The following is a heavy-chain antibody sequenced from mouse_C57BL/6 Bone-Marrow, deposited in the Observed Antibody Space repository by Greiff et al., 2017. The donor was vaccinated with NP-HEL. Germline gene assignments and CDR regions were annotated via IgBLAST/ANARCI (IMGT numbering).Heavy chain of an antibody. CDR1: GYTFTDYE. Sequence: QVQLQQSGAELVRPGASVTLSCKASGYTFTDYEMHWVKQTPVHGLEWIGAIDPETGGTAYNQKFKGKAILTADKSSSTAYMELRSLTSEDSAVYYCTRYDDGYYVSFAYWGQGTLVTVSA. V-gene: IGHV1-15*01. CDR3: TRYDDGYYVSFAY. D-gene: IGHD2-3*01. J-gene: IGHJ3*01. CDR2: IDPETGGT.